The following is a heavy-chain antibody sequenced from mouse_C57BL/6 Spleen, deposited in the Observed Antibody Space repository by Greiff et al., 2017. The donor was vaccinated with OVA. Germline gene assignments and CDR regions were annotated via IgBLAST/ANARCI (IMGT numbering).Heavy chain of an antibody. CDR3: ARYRDYYGSLAY. J-gene: IGHJ3*01. Sequence: DVMLVESGGGLVQPGGSLSLSCAASGFTFTDYYMSWVRQPPGKALEWLGFIRNKANGYTTEYSASVKGRFTISRDNSQSILYLQMNALRAEDSATYYCARYRDYYGSLAYWGQGTLVTVSA. V-gene: IGHV7-3*01. CDR2: IRNKANGYTT. CDR1: GFTFTDYY. D-gene: IGHD1-1*01.